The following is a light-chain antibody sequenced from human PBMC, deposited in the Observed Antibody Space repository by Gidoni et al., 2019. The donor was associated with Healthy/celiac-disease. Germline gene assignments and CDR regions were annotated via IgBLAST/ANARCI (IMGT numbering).Light chain of an antibody. CDR1: QSLLHSNGYNY. Sequence: SISCRSSQSLLHSNGYNYLDWYLQKPGQSPQLLIYLGSNRASGVPDRFSGSGSGTDFTLKISRVEAEDVGVYYCMQALQTPLTFGGGTKVEIK. V-gene: IGKV2-28*01. CDR2: LGS. J-gene: IGKJ4*01. CDR3: MQALQTPLT.